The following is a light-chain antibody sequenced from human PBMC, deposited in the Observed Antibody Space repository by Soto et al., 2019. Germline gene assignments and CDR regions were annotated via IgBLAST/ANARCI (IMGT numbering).Light chain of an antibody. V-gene: IGLV3-21*04. CDR3: QVWDSSSDHPEGV. Sequence: SSELTQPPSVSVAPGKTARITCGGNNIGSKSVHWYQQKPGQAPVLVIYYDSDRPSGIPERFSGSNSGNTATLTISRVEAGDEADYYCQVWDSSSDHPEGVFGGGTKVTVL. CDR1: NIGSKS. CDR2: YDS. J-gene: IGLJ2*01.